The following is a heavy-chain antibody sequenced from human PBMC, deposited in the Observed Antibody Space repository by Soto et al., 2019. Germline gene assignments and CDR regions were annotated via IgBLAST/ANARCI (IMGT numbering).Heavy chain of an antibody. J-gene: IGHJ4*02. CDR3: AKLSKGSQSSGWWPFDY. V-gene: IGHV3-23*01. Sequence: EVQLLESGGDLVQPGGSLRLSCAASGFTFSRCAMAWARQAPGKGLEWVSVVSGSGTSTYYADSVKGRFTISRDNSKNTVYLRMGSLRAEDTALYYCAKLSKGSQSSGWWPFDYWGQGTLVTVSS. CDR2: VSGSGTST. CDR1: GFTFSRCA. D-gene: IGHD6-19*01.